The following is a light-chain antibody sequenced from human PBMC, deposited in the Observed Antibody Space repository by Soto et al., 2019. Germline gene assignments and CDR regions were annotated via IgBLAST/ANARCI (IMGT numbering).Light chain of an antibody. CDR3: LQDNTYPRT. J-gene: IGKJ1*01. Sequence: DIQMTQSPSSLSASVGDRVTITCRASQGIRNDLAWYQQRPGKAPKRLIYAASSLHSGVPSRFSGSGAGTEFTLTISSLQPEDFATYFCLQDNTYPRTFGQGTKVDIK. CDR2: AAS. CDR1: QGIRND. V-gene: IGKV1-17*01.